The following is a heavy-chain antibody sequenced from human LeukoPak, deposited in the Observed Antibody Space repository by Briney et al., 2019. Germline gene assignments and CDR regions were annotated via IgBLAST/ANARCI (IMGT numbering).Heavy chain of an antibody. CDR3: ARVGTRYYDFWSGYPPYYGMDV. V-gene: IGHV4-31*03. CDR1: SGSISSGGYY. Sequence: KPSETLSLTCTVSSGSISSGGYYWSWIRQHPGKGLEWIGYIYYSGSTYYNPSLKSRVTISVDTSKNQFSLELSSVTAADTAVYYCARVGTRYYDFWSGYPPYYGMDVWGQGTTVTVSS. J-gene: IGHJ6*02. CDR2: IYYSGST. D-gene: IGHD3-3*01.